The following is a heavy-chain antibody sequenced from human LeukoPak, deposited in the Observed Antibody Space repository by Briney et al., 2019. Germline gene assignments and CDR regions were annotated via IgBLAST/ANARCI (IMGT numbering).Heavy chain of an antibody. CDR1: GFTFSSYW. J-gene: IGHJ4*02. D-gene: IGHD6-19*01. Sequence: GGSLRLSCAASGFTFSSYWMHWVRQAPGKGLVWVSRINNDGSSTNYADSVKGRFTISRDNAKNTLYLQMNSLRAEDTAVYYCAGASHNSGWYFEYWGQGILVTVSS. V-gene: IGHV3-74*01. CDR2: INNDGSST. CDR3: AGASHNSGWYFEY.